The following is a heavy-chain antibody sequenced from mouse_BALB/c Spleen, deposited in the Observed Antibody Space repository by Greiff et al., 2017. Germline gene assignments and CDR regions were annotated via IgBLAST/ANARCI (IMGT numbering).Heavy chain of an antibody. Sequence: EVHLVESGGGLVQPGGSLKLSCAASGFTFSSYTMSWVRQTPEKRLEWVAYISNGGGSTYYPDTVKGRFTISRDNAKNTLYLQMSSLKSEDTAMYYCARREGKSAWFAYWGQGTLVTVSA. CDR1: GFTFSSYT. J-gene: IGHJ3*01. CDR3: ARREGKSAWFAY. D-gene: IGHD2-1*01. CDR2: ISNGGGST. V-gene: IGHV5-12-2*01.